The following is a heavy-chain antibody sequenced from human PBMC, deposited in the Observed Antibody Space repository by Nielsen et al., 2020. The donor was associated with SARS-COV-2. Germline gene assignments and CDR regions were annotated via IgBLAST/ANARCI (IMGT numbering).Heavy chain of an antibody. J-gene: IGHJ4*02. CDR3: AREGYDSSGYYYVQGRYYFDY. CDR2: IKQDGSEK. D-gene: IGHD3-22*01. Sequence: WIRQPPGKGLEWVANIKQDGSEKYYVDSVKGRFTISRDNAKNSLYLQMNSLRAEDTAVYYCAREGYDSSGYYYVQGRYYFDYWGQGTLVTVSS. V-gene: IGHV3-7*01.